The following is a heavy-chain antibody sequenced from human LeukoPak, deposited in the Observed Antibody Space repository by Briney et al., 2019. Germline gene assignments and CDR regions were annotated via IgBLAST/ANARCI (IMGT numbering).Heavy chain of an antibody. V-gene: IGHV6-1*01. CDR3: ARESVAERFDC. CDR2: TYYRSEWYN. CDR1: GDSVSSNSAA. J-gene: IGHJ4*02. Sequence: SQTLSVTCAISGDSVSSNSAAWGWVRQSPSRGLEWLGRTYYRSEWYNDYGVAVKSRLAINADTSKNQFSLQLNSVTPEDTAVYYCARESVAERFDCWSQGSLVTVSS. D-gene: IGHD1-1*01.